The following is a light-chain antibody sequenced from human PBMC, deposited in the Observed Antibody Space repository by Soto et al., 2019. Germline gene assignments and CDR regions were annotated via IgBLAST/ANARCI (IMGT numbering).Light chain of an antibody. CDR1: QSVSNNY. CDR2: GSS. J-gene: IGKJ2*01. CDR3: QQYGSSPPYT. Sequence: EVVLTQSPGTLSLSPGKRATLSCRASQSVSNNYLAWYQQKPGQSPKLLIFGSSDRATGIPDRFSGSGSGTDFTLTISSLEPEDFAVYYCQQYGSSPPYTFGQGTKLEIK. V-gene: IGKV3-20*01.